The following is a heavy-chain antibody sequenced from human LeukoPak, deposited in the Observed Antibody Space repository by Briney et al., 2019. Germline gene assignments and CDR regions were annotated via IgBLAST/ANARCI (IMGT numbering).Heavy chain of an antibody. CDR2: INNSGST. CDR1: GGSFSGYY. J-gene: IGHJ4*02. CDR3: ARGSGLRYFDWSKYYYDY. D-gene: IGHD3-9*01. Sequence: KPSETLSLTCAVYGGSFSGYYWSWIRQPPGKGLGGIGEINNSGSTNYNPSLKSRVTISVDTSKNQFSLKLSSVTAADTAVYYCARGSGLRYFDWSKYYYDYWGQGTLVTVSS. V-gene: IGHV4-34*01.